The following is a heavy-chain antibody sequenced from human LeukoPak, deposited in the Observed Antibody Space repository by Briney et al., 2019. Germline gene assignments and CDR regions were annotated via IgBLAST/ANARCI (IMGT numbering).Heavy chain of an antibody. J-gene: IGHJ5*02. CDR1: GLTFSTYS. CDR3: ARAAQPGFDP. Sequence: GGSLRLSCGASGLTFSTYSMNWVRQAPGKGLEWVSYISSDSGTKTYADSLKGRFTISRDDAKNSLYLEMNRLTAEDTAVYYCARAAQPGFDPWGQGTLVTASS. V-gene: IGHV3-48*01. D-gene: IGHD2-15*01. CDR2: ISSDSGTK.